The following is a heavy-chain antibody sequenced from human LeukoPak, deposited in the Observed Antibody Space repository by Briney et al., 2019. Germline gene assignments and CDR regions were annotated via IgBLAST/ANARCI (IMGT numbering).Heavy chain of an antibody. CDR2: ISGSGDNT. D-gene: IGHD3-22*01. J-gene: IGHJ4*02. Sequence: GGSLRLSCAASEFTFSSYAMSWVRQAPGKGLEWVSGISGSGDNTYYADSVKGRFTISRDNSKNTLYVQVNSLGTEDTAAYYCAKGSYYDSSGSFYFDYWGQGTLVTVSS. CDR1: EFTFSSYA. V-gene: IGHV3-23*01. CDR3: AKGSYYDSSGSFYFDY.